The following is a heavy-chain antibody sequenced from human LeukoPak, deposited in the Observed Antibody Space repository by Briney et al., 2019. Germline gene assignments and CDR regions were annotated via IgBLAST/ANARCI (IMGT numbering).Heavy chain of an antibody. Sequence: GGSLRLSCAASGFTFSSYEMNWVRQAPGKGLEWVSYISSSGSTIYYADSVKGRFTISRDNAKNPLYLQMNSLRAEDTAVYYCARDGWNDVWFDPWGQGTLVTVSS. CDR3: ARDGWNDVWFDP. V-gene: IGHV3-48*03. CDR1: GFTFSSYE. J-gene: IGHJ5*02. D-gene: IGHD1-1*01. CDR2: ISSSGSTI.